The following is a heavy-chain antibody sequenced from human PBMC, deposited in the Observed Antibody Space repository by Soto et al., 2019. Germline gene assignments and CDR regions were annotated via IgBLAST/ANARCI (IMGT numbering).Heavy chain of an antibody. Sequence: QVQLVESGGGVVQPGRSLRLSCAASGFTFSSYGMHWVRQAPGKGLEWVAVIWYDGSNKWYADSVKGRFTISRDNSKNTLYLQRNSLRAGDTAVYSCARDRGYSGYDSPRFYYGMDVWGQGTTVTVSS. V-gene: IGHV3-33*01. CDR3: ARDRGYSGYDSPRFYYGMDV. D-gene: IGHD5-12*01. CDR2: IWYDGSNK. J-gene: IGHJ6*02. CDR1: GFTFSSYG.